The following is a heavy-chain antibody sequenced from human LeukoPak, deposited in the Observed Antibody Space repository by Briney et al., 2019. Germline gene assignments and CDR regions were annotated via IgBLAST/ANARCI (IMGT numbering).Heavy chain of an antibody. V-gene: IGHV1-69*13. J-gene: IGHJ5*02. CDR2: IIPIFGTA. CDR1: GGTFSSYA. D-gene: IGHD6-25*01. Sequence: SVKVSCKASGGTFSSYAISWVRQAPGQGLEWMGGIIPIFGTANYAQKFQGRVTITADESTSTAYMELSSLRSEDTAAYYCARGGGRGAAVARRNWFDPWGQGTLVTVSS. CDR3: ARGGGRGAAVARRNWFDP.